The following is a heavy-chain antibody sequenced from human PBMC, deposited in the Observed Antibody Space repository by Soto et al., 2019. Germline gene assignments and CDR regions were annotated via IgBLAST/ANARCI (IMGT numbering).Heavy chain of an antibody. V-gene: IGHV3-7*01. CDR1: GFSIGSYW. CDR3: ARVNYVADH. CDR2: INLDGSEK. Sequence: PGGSLRLSCAASGFSIGSYWMSWVRQAPGRGLEWVANINLDGSEKFYVDAVKGRFTISRDNGINSLYLQMNSLRAEDTAVYYCARVNYVADHWGQGTLVTVYS. D-gene: IGHD3-10*02. J-gene: IGHJ4*02.